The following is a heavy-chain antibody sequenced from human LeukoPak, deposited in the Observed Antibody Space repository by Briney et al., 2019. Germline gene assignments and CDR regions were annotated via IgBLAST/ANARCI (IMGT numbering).Heavy chain of an antibody. J-gene: IGHJ1*01. V-gene: IGHV3-21*01. Sequence: GGSLRLSCSASGFSFSDYDMNWVRQAPGKGLEWVSAISGRSSHMYYGESVKGGFTISRDNAKNSLYLQMDSLGVEDTAVYYCGRAFPPLRTSSAGDLWGQGTLVIVSS. CDR1: GFSFSDYD. CDR2: ISGRSSHM. CDR3: GRAFPPLRTSSAGDL. D-gene: IGHD3-16*01.